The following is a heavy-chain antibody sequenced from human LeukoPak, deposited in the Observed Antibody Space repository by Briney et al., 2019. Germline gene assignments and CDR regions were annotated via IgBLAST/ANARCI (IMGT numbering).Heavy chain of an antibody. CDR1: GYTFTSYD. CDR2: MNPNSCNT. J-gene: IGHJ5*02. Sequence: ASVKVSCKASGYTFTSYDINWVRQATGQGLEWMGWMNPNSCNTGYAQKFQGRVTMTRNTSISTAYMELSSLRSEDTAVYYCARGPIWFGELNWFDPWGQGTLVTVSS. CDR3: ARGPIWFGELNWFDP. V-gene: IGHV1-8*01. D-gene: IGHD3-10*01.